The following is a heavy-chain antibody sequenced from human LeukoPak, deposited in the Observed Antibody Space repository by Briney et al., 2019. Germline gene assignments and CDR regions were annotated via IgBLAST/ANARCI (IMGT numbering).Heavy chain of an antibody. D-gene: IGHD4-17*01. CDR3: ARNLRWYFDL. V-gene: IGHV1-2*02. J-gene: IGHJ2*01. CDR1: GYTFTGYY. Sequence: GASVKVSCKASGYTFTGYYMHWVRQAPGQGLEWMGWINPNSGGTNYAQKFQGRVTMTRDMSTSTVYMELSSLRSEDTAVYYCARNLRWYFDLWGRGTLVTVSS. CDR2: INPNSGGT.